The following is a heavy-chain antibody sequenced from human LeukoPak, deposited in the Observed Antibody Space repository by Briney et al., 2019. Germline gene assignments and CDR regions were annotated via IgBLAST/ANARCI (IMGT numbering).Heavy chain of an antibody. CDR3: ARNQEIDYYDSSGFYWGVEY. D-gene: IGHD3-22*01. V-gene: IGHV3-48*01. J-gene: IGHJ4*02. CDR2: ISGGGGTI. Sequence: GGSLRLSCAASGFTFSSYAMHWVRQAPGKGLEWVAYISGGGGTICYADSVKGRFTISRDNAKNSLYLQMDSLRAEDTAVYYCARNQEIDYYDSSGFYWGVEYWGQGTLVTVSS. CDR1: GFTFSSYA.